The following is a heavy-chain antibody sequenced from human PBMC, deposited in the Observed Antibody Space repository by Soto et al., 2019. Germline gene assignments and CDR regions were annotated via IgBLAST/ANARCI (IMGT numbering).Heavy chain of an antibody. D-gene: IGHD3-16*01. J-gene: IGHJ4*02. Sequence: ASETLSLTCAVSGYSISSGYYWGWIRQPPGKGLEWIGSIYHSGSTYYNPSLKSRVTISVDTSKNQFSLKVRFVTAADTAVYYCARVMGYFDYWGKGTLVTVSS. V-gene: IGHV4-38-2*01. CDR2: IYHSGST. CDR1: GYSISSGYY. CDR3: ARVMGYFDY.